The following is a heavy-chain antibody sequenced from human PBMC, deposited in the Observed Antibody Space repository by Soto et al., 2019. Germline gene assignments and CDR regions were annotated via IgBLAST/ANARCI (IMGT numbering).Heavy chain of an antibody. J-gene: IGHJ6*02. D-gene: IGHD5-18*01. Sequence: PGGSLRLSCAASGFTFSSYEMNWVRQAPGKGLEWVSYISSSGSTIYYADSVKGRFTISRDNAKNSLYLQMNSLRAEDTAVYYCAREARQLSYMDVWGQGTTVTVS. CDR2: ISSSGSTI. CDR3: AREARQLSYMDV. V-gene: IGHV3-48*03. CDR1: GFTFSSYE.